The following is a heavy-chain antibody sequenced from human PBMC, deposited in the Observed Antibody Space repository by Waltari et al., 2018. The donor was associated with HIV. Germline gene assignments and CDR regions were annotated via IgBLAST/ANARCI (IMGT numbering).Heavy chain of an antibody. V-gene: IGHV4-39*01. D-gene: IGHD3-10*01. CDR1: GGSISSSSYY. CDR2: IYYSGRT. CDR3: ARHSEVITMVRGVIGGMDV. J-gene: IGHJ6*02. Sequence: QLQLQESGPGLVKPSETLSLTCTVSGGSISSSSYYWGWIRQPPGKGLEWIGSIYYSGRTYYNPSLKSRVTISVDTSKNQFSLKLSSVTAADTAVYYCARHSEVITMVRGVIGGMDVWGQGTTVTVSS.